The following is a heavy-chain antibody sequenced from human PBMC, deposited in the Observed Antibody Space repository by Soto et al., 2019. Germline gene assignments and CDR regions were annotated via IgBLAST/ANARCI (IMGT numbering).Heavy chain of an antibody. J-gene: IGHJ6*02. CDR3: TRHPDIAKFENGLDV. D-gene: IGHD2-21*01. Sequence: SETLSLTCSVSGGYISRYYWSWIRQPPGKGLEWIGYIYYSGYTIYSPSLNSRVTISVDTSKNQFSLKLTSVTAADTAMYYCTRHPDIAKFENGLDVWVQGTMVT. V-gene: IGHV4-59*08. CDR2: IYYSGYT. CDR1: GGYISRYY.